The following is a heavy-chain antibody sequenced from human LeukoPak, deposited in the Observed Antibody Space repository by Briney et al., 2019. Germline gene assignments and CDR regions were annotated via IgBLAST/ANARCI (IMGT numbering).Heavy chain of an antibody. CDR1: EGTFTTYA. CDR2: IIPILAIA. V-gene: IGHV1-69*04. CDR3: ARDYYDSSGYEFDY. Sequence: SVTVSYTPAEGTFTTYAISWGRQAPGQGGEGMGRIIPILAIANYAQNFQGRVTITADKSTSTAYMELSSLRSEDTAVYYCARDYYDSSGYEFDYWGQGTLVTVSS. J-gene: IGHJ4*02. D-gene: IGHD3-22*01.